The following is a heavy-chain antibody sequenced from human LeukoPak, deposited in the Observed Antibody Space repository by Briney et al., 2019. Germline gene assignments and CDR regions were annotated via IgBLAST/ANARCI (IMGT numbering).Heavy chain of an antibody. V-gene: IGHV3-43D*04. D-gene: IGHD6-13*01. J-gene: IGHJ3*02. CDR1: GFTFDDYA. CDR3: AAELYSSSSGGSDDAFDI. Sequence: GGSLRLSCAASGFTFDDYAMHWVRQAPGKGLEWVSLISWDGGSTYYADSVKGRFTISGDNSKNSLYLQMNSLRAEDTALYYCAAELYSSSSGGSDDAFDIWGQGTMVTVSS. CDR2: ISWDGGST.